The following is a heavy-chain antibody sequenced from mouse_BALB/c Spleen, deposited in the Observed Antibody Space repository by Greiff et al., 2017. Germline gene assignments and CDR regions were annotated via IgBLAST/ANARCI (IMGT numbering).Heavy chain of an antibody. J-gene: IGHJ2*01. D-gene: IGHD2-1*01. CDR1: GYTFTSYY. V-gene: IGHV1S56*01. Sequence: QVQLQQSGPELVKPGASVKMSCKASGYTFTSYYIHWVKQRPGQGLEWIGWIYPGDGSTKYNEKFKGKTTLTADKSSSTAYMLLSSLTSEDSAIYFCAKNYGNYENFDYWGQGTTLTVSS. CDR2: IYPGDGST. CDR3: AKNYGNYENFDY.